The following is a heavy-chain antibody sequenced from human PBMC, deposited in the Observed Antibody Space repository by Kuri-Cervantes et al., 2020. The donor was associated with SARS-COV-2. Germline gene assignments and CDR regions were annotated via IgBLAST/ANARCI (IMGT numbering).Heavy chain of an antibody. CDR2: INSDGSST. D-gene: IGHD3-22*01. Sequence: GESLKISCAASGFTFSSYWMHWVRQAPGKGLVWVSRINSDGSSTSYADSVKGRFTISRDNAKNSLFLQMNTLRAEDTGVYYCARESGGSSGRYYYYYYMDVWGKGTTVTVSS. J-gene: IGHJ6*03. V-gene: IGHV3-74*01. CDR1: GFTFSSYW. CDR3: ARESGGSSGRYYYYYYMDV.